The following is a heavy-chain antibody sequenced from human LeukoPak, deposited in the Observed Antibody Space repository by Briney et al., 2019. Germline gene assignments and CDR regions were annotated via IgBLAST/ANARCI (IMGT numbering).Heavy chain of an antibody. J-gene: IGHJ4*02. CDR1: GFTFSSYA. Sequence: GGSLRLSCAASGFTFSSYAMSWVRQAPGKGLEWVSAISGSGGSTYYADSVKGRFTISRDNSNNTLYLQMNSLRAEDTAAYYCAKNAYYYGSGSYLPFGYWGQGTLVTVSS. CDR3: AKNAYYYGSGSYLPFGY. D-gene: IGHD3-10*01. CDR2: ISGSGGST. V-gene: IGHV3-23*01.